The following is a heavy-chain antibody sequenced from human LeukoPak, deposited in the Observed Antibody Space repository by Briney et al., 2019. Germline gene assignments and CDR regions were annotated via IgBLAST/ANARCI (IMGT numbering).Heavy chain of an antibody. CDR3: ARDRNSSGWFHFDY. V-gene: IGHV3-7*01. J-gene: IGHJ4*02. CDR1: GFTFSTYW. D-gene: IGHD6-19*01. Sequence: GGSLRLSCAASGFTFSTYWMSWVRQAPGKGLEWVANINQDGSDKYYVDSVKGRFTISRDNAKNSLYLQMNSLRAEDTAVYYCARDRNSSGWFHFDYWGQGTLVTVSS. CDR2: INQDGSDK.